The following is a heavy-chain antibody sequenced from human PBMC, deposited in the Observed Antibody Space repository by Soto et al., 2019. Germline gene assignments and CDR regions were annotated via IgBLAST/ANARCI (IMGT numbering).Heavy chain of an antibody. Sequence: PGGSLRLSCAASGFTFSSYTMTWVRHAPGKGLEWVSGISGNGGTTYYTDSVKGRFTISRDNSKNTLLLEMNGLSADDTVVYYCAKAKKLALFDSWGQGSLVTVSS. CDR3: AKAKKLALFDS. CDR2: ISGNGGTT. CDR1: GFTFSSYT. V-gene: IGHV3-23*01. D-gene: IGHD6-13*01. J-gene: IGHJ4*02.